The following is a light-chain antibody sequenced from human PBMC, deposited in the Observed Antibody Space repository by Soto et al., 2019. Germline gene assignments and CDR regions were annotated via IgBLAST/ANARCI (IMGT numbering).Light chain of an antibody. CDR3: SSYAGSNNLVV. J-gene: IGLJ3*02. CDR1: SSDVGGYNY. CDR2: EVS. V-gene: IGLV2-8*01. Sequence: QSALTQPPSASGSRGQSVTISCTGTSSDVGGYNYVSWYQQHPGKAPKLMLYEVSKRPSGVPDRFSGSKSGNTASLTVSGLQHEDEADYYGSSYAGSNNLVVVGGGTQLTVL.